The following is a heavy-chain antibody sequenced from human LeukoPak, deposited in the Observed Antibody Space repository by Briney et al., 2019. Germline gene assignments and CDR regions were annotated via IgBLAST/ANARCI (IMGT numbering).Heavy chain of an antibody. Sequence: ASVKVSCKASGGTFSSYAISWVRQAPGQGLEWMGWINPNSGGTDYAQKFQGRVTMTRDTSISTAYMELSSLRSDDTAVYYCARDSHSSGWFLPDYWGQGTLVTVSS. D-gene: IGHD6-19*01. CDR3: ARDSHSSGWFLPDY. CDR2: INPNSGGT. CDR1: GGTFSSYA. V-gene: IGHV1-2*02. J-gene: IGHJ4*02.